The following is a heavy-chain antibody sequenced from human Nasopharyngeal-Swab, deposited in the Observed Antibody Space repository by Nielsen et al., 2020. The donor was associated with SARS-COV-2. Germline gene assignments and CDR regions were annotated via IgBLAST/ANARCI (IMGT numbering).Heavy chain of an antibody. V-gene: IGHV1-69*13. CDR1: GGTFISNA. J-gene: IGHJ5*02. CDR3: ASGLAPKNFYCSSTSCYGWENWFDH. D-gene: IGHD2-2*01. CDR2: IIPIFGTA. Sequence: SVKVTCKASGGTFISNAISWVRQAPGQGLEWMGGIIPIFGTANYAQKFQGRVTVTADESTSTAYMELSSLRSEDTAVYYCASGLAPKNFYCSSTSCYGWENWFDHWGQGTLVTVSS.